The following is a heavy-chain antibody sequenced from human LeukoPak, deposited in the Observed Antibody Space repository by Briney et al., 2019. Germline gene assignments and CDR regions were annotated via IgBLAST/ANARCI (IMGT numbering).Heavy chain of an antibody. CDR1: GLTFGKYA. CDR2: ITGSGGNT. D-gene: IGHD6-25*01. V-gene: IGHV3-23*01. J-gene: IGHJ4*02. CDR3: AREISAAGGGSDF. Sequence: GGSLRLSCAASGLTFGKYAMTWVRQAQGKGLQWVSAITGSGGNTYYAHSVEGRFAISRDNAKNSLYLQMNSLRAEDTALYYCAREISAAGGGSDFWGQGTLVTVSS.